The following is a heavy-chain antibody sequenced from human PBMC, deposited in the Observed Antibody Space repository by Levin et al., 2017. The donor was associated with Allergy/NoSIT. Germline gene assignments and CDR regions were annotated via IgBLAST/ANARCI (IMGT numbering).Heavy chain of an antibody. Sequence: LSLTCAASGFTFSSYAMSWVRQAPGKGLEWVSAISGSGGSTYYADSVKGRFTISRDNSKNTLYLQMNSLRAEDTAVYYCAKEMRQQLVPYYFDYWGQGTLVTVSS. D-gene: IGHD6-13*01. CDR3: AKEMRQQLVPYYFDY. V-gene: IGHV3-23*01. J-gene: IGHJ4*02. CDR1: GFTFSSYA. CDR2: ISGSGGST.